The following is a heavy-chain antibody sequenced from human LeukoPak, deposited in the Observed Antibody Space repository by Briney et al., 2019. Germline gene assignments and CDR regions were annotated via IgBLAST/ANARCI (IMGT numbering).Heavy chain of an antibody. CDR3: ARVGYCSGGSCCPDY. V-gene: IGHV1-18*01. CDR2: ISVNNAKT. CDR1: VYTRTSYG. D-gene: IGHD2-15*01. J-gene: IGHJ4*02. Sequence: ASVKVSCKASVYTRTSYGFSWVRQAPGQGLEWMGWISVNNAKTNYAQKFQGRVTMTTDTSTTTAYMELRSLTSDDTAVYYCARVGYCSGGSCCPDYWGQGTLVTVSS.